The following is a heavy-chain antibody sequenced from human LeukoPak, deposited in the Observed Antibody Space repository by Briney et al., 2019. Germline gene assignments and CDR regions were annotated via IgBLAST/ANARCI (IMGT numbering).Heavy chain of an antibody. D-gene: IGHD6-19*01. CDR3: AKAPNIYSSGRHVFADY. J-gene: IGHJ4*02. CDR2: ISSSSSSI. V-gene: IGHV3-21*04. Sequence: GGSLRLSCAASGFTFSSYSMKWVRQAPGKGLEWVSSISSSSSSIYHADSVRGRFTISRDNAKNSLYLQMNSLRAEDTAVYYCAKAPNIYSSGRHVFADYWGQGTLVTVSS. CDR1: GFTFSSYS.